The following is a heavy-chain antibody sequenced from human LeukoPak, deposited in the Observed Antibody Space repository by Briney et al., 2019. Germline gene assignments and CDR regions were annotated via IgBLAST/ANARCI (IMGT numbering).Heavy chain of an antibody. D-gene: IGHD2-8*01. CDR3: VRGLNGNSDS. CDR2: MNSGGRTT. Sequence: GESLRLSCAASGFTFSSSWMHWVRQAPGKGLIWVSRMNSGGRTTTYADSVKGRFTISRDNAKNTLFLQLNSLTADDTAVYYCVRGLNGNSDSWGQGALVTVSS. V-gene: IGHV3-74*01. J-gene: IGHJ4*02. CDR1: GFTFSSSW.